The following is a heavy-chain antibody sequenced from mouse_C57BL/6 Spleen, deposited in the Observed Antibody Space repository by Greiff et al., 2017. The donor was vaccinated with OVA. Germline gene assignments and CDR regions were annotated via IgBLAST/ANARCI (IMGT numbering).Heavy chain of an antibody. CDR2: IYPGSGNT. CDR1: GYSFTSYY. CDR3: ARRGLRRYFDV. D-gene: IGHD2-2*01. V-gene: IGHV1-66*01. J-gene: IGHJ1*03. Sequence: QVHVKQSGPELVKPGASVKISCKASGYSFTSYYIHWVKQRPGQGLEWIGWIYPGSGNTKYNEKFKGKATLTADTSSSTAYMQLSSLTSEDSAVYYCARRGLRRYFDVWGTGTTVTVSS.